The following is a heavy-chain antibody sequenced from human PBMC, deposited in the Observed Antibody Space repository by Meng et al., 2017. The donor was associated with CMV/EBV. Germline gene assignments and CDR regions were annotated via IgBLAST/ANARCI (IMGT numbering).Heavy chain of an antibody. D-gene: IGHD6-13*01. Sequence: GSLRLSCAASGFTFSNAWMSWVRQAPGKGLEWIGSIYYSGSTYYNPSLKSRVTISVDTSKNQFSLKLSSVTAADTAVYYCARVLSLVAAAGPYYFDYWGQGTLVTVSS. CDR3: ARVLSLVAAAGPYYFDY. CDR2: IYYSGST. J-gene: IGHJ4*02. CDR1: GFTFSNAW. V-gene: IGHV4-4*02.